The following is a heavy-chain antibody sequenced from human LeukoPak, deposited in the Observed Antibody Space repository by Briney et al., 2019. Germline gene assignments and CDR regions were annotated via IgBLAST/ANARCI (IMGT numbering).Heavy chain of an antibody. Sequence: GGSLRLSCAASGFTFSSYGMSWVRQSPGKGLEWVSAITGTSTDTYYADSVRGRFTISRDNSKNTLYLQMNNLRAEDTAVYYCAKDDRRITFGGVIVFDYWGQGTLVTVSS. J-gene: IGHJ4*02. V-gene: IGHV3-23*01. CDR3: AKDDRRITFGGVIVFDY. CDR1: GFTFSSYG. CDR2: ITGTSTDT. D-gene: IGHD3-16*02.